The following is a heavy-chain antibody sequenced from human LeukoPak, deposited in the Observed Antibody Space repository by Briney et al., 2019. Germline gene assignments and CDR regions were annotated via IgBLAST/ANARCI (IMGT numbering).Heavy chain of an antibody. V-gene: IGHV4-59*12. CDR2: IYYSGST. J-gene: IGHJ6*03. D-gene: IGHD3-10*01. CDR3: ARESGSGYYYYYYMDV. CDR1: GGSISSYY. Sequence: SETLSLTCTVSGGSISSYYWSWIRQPPGKGLEWIGYIYYSGSTNYNPSLKSRVTISVDTSKNQFSLKLSSVTAADTAVYYCARESGSGYYYYYYMDVWGKGTTVTVSS.